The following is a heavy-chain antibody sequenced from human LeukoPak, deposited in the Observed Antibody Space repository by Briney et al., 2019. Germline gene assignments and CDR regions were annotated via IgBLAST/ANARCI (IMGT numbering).Heavy chain of an antibody. Sequence: ASVKVSCKASGYTFTSYYMHWVRQAPGQGLEWMGIINPSGGSTSYAQKFQGRVTMTRDMSTSTVYMELSSLRSEDTAVYYCARGPLTGTTKHQFDYWGQGTLVNVSS. CDR2: INPSGGST. CDR3: ARGPLTGTTKHQFDY. J-gene: IGHJ4*02. D-gene: IGHD1-7*01. CDR1: GYTFTSYY. V-gene: IGHV1-46*01.